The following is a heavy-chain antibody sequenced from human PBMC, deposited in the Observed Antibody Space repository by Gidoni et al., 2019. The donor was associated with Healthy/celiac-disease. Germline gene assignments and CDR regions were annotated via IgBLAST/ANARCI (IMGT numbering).Heavy chain of an antibody. V-gene: IGHV1-69*08. CDR3: AREDAKTRASDY. CDR1: GGTFSSYT. CDR2: IIPILGIA. J-gene: IGHJ4*02. Sequence: QVQLVQSGAAVKKPGSSVKVSCKASGGTFSSYTISWVRQAPGQGLEWMGRIIPILGIANYAQKFQGRVTITADKSTSTAYMELSSLRSEDTAVYYCAREDAKTRASDYWGQGTLVTVSS. D-gene: IGHD2-2*01.